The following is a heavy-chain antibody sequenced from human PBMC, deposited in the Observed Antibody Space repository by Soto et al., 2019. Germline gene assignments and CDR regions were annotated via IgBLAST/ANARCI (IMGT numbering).Heavy chain of an antibody. D-gene: IGHD3-16*01. J-gene: IGHJ6*04. CDR1: GGIFTNNA. CDR2: VIPLFDTA. CDR3: ATGGHNEGYNFYPAMDV. V-gene: IGHV1-69*01. Sequence: QVQVVQSGAEVKKPGSSVKVSCKVSGGIFTNNAISWVRQAPGQGLEWLGGVIPLFDTAYYAQIFRGRLRVSGEGATPPPYRELRGLTSADTAVYFCATGGHNEGYNFYPAMDVWAKGPTVTVPA.